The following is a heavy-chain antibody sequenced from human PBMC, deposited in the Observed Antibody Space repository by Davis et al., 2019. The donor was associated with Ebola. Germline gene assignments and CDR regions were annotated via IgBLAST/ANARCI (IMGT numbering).Heavy chain of an antibody. J-gene: IGHJ4*02. V-gene: IGHV3-21*01. CDR2: ISSDSDYI. CDR3: ARMELGTWASAYYFEY. Sequence: GGSLRLSCAASGSTFSSYSMSWVRQAPGKGLEWVSSISSDSDYIYYADSAKGRFTISRDNAKNSLYLQMNSLRAEDTAVYYCARMELGTWASAYYFEYWGQGTLVTVSS. CDR1: GSTFSSYS. D-gene: IGHD6-13*01.